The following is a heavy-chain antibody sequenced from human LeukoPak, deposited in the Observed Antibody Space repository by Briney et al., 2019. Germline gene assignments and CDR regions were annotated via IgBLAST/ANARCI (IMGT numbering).Heavy chain of an antibody. CDR2: ISSSSSTI. CDR1: GFTFSSYS. D-gene: IGHD2-8*01. V-gene: IGHV3-48*01. CDR3: ARERGYCTNGVCPWYFDY. J-gene: IGHJ4*02. Sequence: GGSLRLSCAASGFTFSSYSMNWVRQAPGKGLEWVSYISSSSSTIYYADSVKGRFTISRDNAKNSLYLQMNSLRAEDTAVYYCARERGYCTNGVCPWYFDYWGQGTLVTVSS.